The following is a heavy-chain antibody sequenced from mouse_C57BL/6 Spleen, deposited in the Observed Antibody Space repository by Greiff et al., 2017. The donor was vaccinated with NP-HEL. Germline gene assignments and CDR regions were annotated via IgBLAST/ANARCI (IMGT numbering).Heavy chain of an antibody. J-gene: IGHJ4*01. D-gene: IGHD6-2*01. CDR1: GYTFTSYW. CDR2: IHPNSGST. CDR3: ARDSLYYYAMDY. Sequence: QVQLQQPGAELVKPGASVKLSCKASGYTFTSYWMHWVKQRPGQGLEWIGMIHPNSGSTNYNEKFKSKATLTVDKSSSTAYMQLSSLTSEDSAVYYCARDSLYYYAMDYWGQGTSVTVSS. V-gene: IGHV1-64*01.